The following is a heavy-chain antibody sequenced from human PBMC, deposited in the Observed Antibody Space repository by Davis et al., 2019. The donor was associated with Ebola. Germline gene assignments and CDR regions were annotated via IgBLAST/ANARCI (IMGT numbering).Heavy chain of an antibody. CDR3: ARHGTRKGTMSGGGPCKHYGMDV. V-gene: IGHV1-69*13. D-gene: IGHD3-10*02. CDR1: GGTFSSYA. J-gene: IGHJ6*02. CDR2: IIPIFGTA. Sequence: SVKVSCKASGGTFSSYAISWVRQAPGQGLEWMGGIIPIFGTANYAQKFQGRVAITADESTSTAYMELSSLRSEDTAVYYCARHGTRKGTMSGGGPCKHYGMDVWGQGTTVTVSS.